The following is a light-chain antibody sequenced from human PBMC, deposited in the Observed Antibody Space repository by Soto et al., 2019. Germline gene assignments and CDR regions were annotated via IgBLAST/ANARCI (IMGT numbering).Light chain of an antibody. J-gene: IGLJ1*01. V-gene: IGLV1-51*01. CDR1: SSNIGGNS. CDR3: GSWDSSLSAYV. CDR2: DDN. Sequence: QTVVTQPPSVSAAPGQTVPISCSGSSSNIGGNSVSWYQQLPGTAPKLLIYDDNKRPSGIPDRFSCSKSGTSATLGFTGFQTGDEADYYCGSWDSSLSAYVFGTGTKLTVL.